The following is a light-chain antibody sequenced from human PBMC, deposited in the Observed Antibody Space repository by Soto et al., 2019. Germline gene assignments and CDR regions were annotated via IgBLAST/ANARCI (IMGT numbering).Light chain of an antibody. J-gene: IGLJ3*02. Sequence: QSALTQPRSVSGSPGQSVTISCTGTSSDVGGYNYVSWYQLHPGKAPKLMIYDVSKRPSGVPHRFSGSKSGNTASLTISGLQAEDEGDYYCCSYAGTYTWVFGGGTQLTVL. CDR2: DVS. CDR3: CSYAGTYTWV. CDR1: SSDVGGYNY. V-gene: IGLV2-11*01.